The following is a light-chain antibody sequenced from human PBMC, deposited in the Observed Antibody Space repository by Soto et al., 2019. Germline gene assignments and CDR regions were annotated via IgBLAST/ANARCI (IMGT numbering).Light chain of an antibody. CDR1: QTVTSNY. Sequence: EIVLTQTPGTLSLSPGERATLSCRASQTVTSNYLAWYQQKPGQAPRLLIYGASGRATGIPDRFSGSGSGTDFTLTISRVEPEDFAVYYCQQYGSPLWTFGQGTMADI. CDR2: GAS. V-gene: IGKV3-20*01. J-gene: IGKJ1*01. CDR3: QQYGSPLWT.